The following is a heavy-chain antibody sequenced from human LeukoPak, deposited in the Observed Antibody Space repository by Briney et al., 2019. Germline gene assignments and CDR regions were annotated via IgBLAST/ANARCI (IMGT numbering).Heavy chain of an antibody. D-gene: IGHD5-12*01. CDR2: IYSGGST. CDR3: ARGTTYSGYEFDS. V-gene: IGHV3-53*01. J-gene: IGHJ4*02. Sequence: GGSLRLSCTASGFTFSNAWMSWVRQAPGKGLEWVSVIYSGGSTYYADSVKGRFTISRDNSKNTLYLQMNSLRAEDTAVYYCARGTTYSGYEFDSWGQGTLVTVSS. CDR1: GFTFSNAW.